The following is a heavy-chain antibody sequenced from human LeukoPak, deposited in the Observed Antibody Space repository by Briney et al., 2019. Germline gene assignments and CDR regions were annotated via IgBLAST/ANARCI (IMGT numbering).Heavy chain of an antibody. D-gene: IGHD3-22*01. J-gene: IGHJ4*02. CDR3: ARVPDSPLGFFDY. CDR1: GGSLSSYY. Sequence: SETLSLTCTVSGGSLSSYYWSWIRRPPGKGLEWIGYIYYSGSTNYKPSLKSRVTISVDTSKNQFSLKLSSVTAADTAVYYCARVPDSPLGFFDYWGQGTLVTVSS. V-gene: IGHV4-59*01. CDR2: IYYSGST.